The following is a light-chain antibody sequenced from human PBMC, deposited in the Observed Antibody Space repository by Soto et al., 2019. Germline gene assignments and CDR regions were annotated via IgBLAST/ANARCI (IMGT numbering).Light chain of an antibody. CDR2: NAS. CDR1: QSISTW. J-gene: IGKJ1*01. V-gene: IGKV1-5*03. Sequence: DIQMTQSPSALSASVGDRVTITCRASQSISTWLAWYQQKPGKGPKLLIYNASNVQGGVSSRFSGSGSGTEFTLTITGLQPDDFATYYCQQYYTYPWTFGQGTRVEI. CDR3: QQYYTYPWT.